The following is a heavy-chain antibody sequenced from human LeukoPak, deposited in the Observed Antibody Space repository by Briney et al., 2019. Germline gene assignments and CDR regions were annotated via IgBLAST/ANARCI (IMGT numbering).Heavy chain of an antibody. J-gene: IGHJ2*01. CDR3: ARVISCSNCPSRSFDL. CDR1: GYTFTSYG. Sequence: ASVKVSCKASGYTFTSYGISWVRLAPGQGLEWMGLINPSGGFASYAQKFQGRITMTRDTSTSTVYMDLSSLRSEDTAVYYCARVISCSNCPSRSFDLWGRGTLVTVSS. CDR2: INPSGGFA. V-gene: IGHV1-46*01. D-gene: IGHD1-1*01.